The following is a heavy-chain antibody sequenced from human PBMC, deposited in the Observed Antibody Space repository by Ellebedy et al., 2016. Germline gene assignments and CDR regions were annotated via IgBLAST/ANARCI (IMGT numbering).Heavy chain of an antibody. CDR3: AKTSGWGYGEN. Sequence: ASVTVSCXASVYTFTTFSITWVRQVPGQGLEWMGFVNTFSGNTKFAQKFQGRVSMTTDSSTHTAYMDLRSLRSDDTAMYYCAKTSGWGYGENWGQGTLVTVSS. D-gene: IGHD3-10*01. CDR2: VNTFSGNT. V-gene: IGHV1-18*04. CDR1: VYTFTTFS. J-gene: IGHJ4*02.